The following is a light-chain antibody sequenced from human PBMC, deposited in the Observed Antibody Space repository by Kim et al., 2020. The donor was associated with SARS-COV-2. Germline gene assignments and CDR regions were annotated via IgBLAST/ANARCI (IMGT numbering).Light chain of an antibody. J-gene: IGLJ2*01. V-gene: IGLV3-21*04. CDR1: NIGSKS. Sequence: PGKAARITCWGNNIGSKSVHWYQQKPGQAPVLVIYYDSDRPSGIPERFSGSNSGNTATLTISRVEAGDEADYYCQVWDSSSDHPGVFGGGTQLTVL. CDR2: YDS. CDR3: QVWDSSSDHPGV.